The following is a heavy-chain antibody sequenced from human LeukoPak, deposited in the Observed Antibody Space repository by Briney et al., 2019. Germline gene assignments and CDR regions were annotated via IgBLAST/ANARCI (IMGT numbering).Heavy chain of an antibody. CDR2: INHSGST. V-gene: IGHV4-34*01. CDR3: ARGSRGYYSFDY. J-gene: IGHJ4*02. CDR1: GGSFSGYY. D-gene: IGHD3-10*01. Sequence: SGTLSLTCAVYGGSFSGYYWSWIRQPPGKGLEWIGEINHSGSTNYNPSLKSRVTISVDTSKNQFSLKLSSVTAADTAVYYCARGSRGYYSFDYWGQGTLVTVSS.